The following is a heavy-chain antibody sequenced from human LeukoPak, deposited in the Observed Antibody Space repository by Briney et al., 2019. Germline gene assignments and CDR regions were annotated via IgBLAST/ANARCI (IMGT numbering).Heavy chain of an antibody. V-gene: IGHV4-34*01. D-gene: IGHD2-2*01. J-gene: IGHJ6*02. Sequence: PSETLSPTCAVYGGSFSDYFWGWIRQPPGKGLGWIGEINHSGSTYYNPSLKSRVTISVNTSMNQFSLNLSAVTAAVTAVYYCARDVVVEPAAIHYGMDVWGQGTTVTVSS. CDR1: GGSFSDYF. CDR3: ARDVVVEPAAIHYGMDV. CDR2: INHSGST.